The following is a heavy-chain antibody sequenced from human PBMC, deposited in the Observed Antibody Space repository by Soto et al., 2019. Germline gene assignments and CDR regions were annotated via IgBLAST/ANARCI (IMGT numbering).Heavy chain of an antibody. V-gene: IGHV6-1*01. CDR3: AGTTSLQWYYMDV. CDR1: GDSVSSNSAA. CDR2: TYYRSRWYN. J-gene: IGHJ6*03. D-gene: IGHD1-7*01. Sequence: QVQLQQSGPGLVRPSQTPSLTCAISGDSVSSNSAAWNWIRQSPSRGLEWLGRTYYRSRWYNDYAVSVKSRITVNPDTSKNQFSLHLNSVTPEDTAVYYCAGTTSLQWYYMDVWDKGTTVTVSS.